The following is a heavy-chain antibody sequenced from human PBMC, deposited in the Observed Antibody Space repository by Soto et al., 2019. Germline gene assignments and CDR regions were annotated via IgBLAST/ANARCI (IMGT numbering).Heavy chain of an antibody. Sequence: EVQLLESGGGLEQPGGSLRLSCAASGFTFRDYAMRWVRQAPGKGLEWVTTITGSSSNLYYSDSVKGRFAISRDNSNSTLYLQKDSLTAEDTAVYYCAKGGAVYGLLTHDYWGQGTLVTVSS. J-gene: IGHJ4*02. CDR3: AKGGAVYGLLTHDY. D-gene: IGHD3-9*01. V-gene: IGHV3-23*01. CDR1: GFTFRDYA. CDR2: ITGSSSNL.